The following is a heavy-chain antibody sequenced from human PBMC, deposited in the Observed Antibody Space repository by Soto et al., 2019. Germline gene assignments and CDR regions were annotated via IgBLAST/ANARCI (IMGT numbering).Heavy chain of an antibody. J-gene: IGHJ4*02. CDR3: ARHPPGSIVAVVAAPYFDY. CDR2: IYYSGST. CDR1: GGSISSYY. V-gene: IGHV4-59*08. D-gene: IGHD2-15*01. Sequence: QVQLQESGPGLVKPSETLSLTCTVSGGSISSYYWSWIRQPPGKGLEWIGYIYYSGSTNYNPSLKSRVTISVDTSKNQFSLKLSSVTAADTAVYYCARHPPGSIVAVVAAPYFDYWGQGTLVTVSS.